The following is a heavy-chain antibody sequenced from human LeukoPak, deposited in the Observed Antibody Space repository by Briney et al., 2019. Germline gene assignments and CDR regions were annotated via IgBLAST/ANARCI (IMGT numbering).Heavy chain of an antibody. J-gene: IGHJ4*02. D-gene: IGHD1-1*01. CDR2: IIPIFGTA. CDR3: AGNGDNYFDY. V-gene: IGHV1-69*05. Sequence: ASVKVSCKASGYTFTSYDINWVRQAPGQGLEWMGRIIPIFGTANYAQKFQGRVTITTDESTSTAYMELSSLRSEDTAVYYCAGNGDNYFDYWGQGTLVTVSS. CDR1: GYTFTSYD.